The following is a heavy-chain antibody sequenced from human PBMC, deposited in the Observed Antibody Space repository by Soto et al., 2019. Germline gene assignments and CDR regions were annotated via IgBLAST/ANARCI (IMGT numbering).Heavy chain of an antibody. CDR3: ARHGITGSYYDAFDI. D-gene: IGHD1-26*01. Sequence: SETRSLTCTFPGCPISRSSGPCAWFRLPPGQGLEWIASIKYSGTTFYNPSLKSRVTFSVDTSKNQFALKLSSVTAAETAVYYCARHGITGSYYDAFDIWGQGTRVT. J-gene: IGHJ3*02. CDR2: IKYSGTT. V-gene: IGHV4-39*01. CDR1: GCPISRSSGP.